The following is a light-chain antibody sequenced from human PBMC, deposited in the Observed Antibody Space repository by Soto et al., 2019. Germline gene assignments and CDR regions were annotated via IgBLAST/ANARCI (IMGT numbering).Light chain of an antibody. CDR2: WAS. CDR3: QQYFTSPWT. V-gene: IGKV4-1*01. J-gene: IGKJ1*01. CDR1: QTVFYSSNNKNY. Sequence: DIVMTQSPDSLAVSLGERATINCKSSQTVFYSSNNKNYLAWYQQKSGQPPKLLIYWASLRESGVPDRFTGSGSGTDFTLTISSLQAEDVAVYYCQQYFTSPWTFGQGTKVEI.